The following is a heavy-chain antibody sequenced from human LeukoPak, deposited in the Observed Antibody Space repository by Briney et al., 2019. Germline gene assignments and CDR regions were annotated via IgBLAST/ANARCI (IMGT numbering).Heavy chain of an antibody. CDR2: ISWNSGSI. J-gene: IGHJ5*02. D-gene: IGHD3-22*01. V-gene: IGHV3-9*01. CDR3: AKDTSGYALGWFDP. Sequence: SLRLSCAASGFTFSSYAMSWVRQAPGKGLEWVSGISWNSGSIGYADSVKGRFTISRDNAKNSLYLQMNSLRAEDTALYYCAKDTSGYALGWFDPWGQGTLVTVSS. CDR1: GFTFSSYA.